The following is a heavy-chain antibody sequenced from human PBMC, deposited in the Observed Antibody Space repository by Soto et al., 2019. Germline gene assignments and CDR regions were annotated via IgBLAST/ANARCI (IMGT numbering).Heavy chain of an antibody. CDR2: IKQDGSEK. V-gene: IGHV3-7*04. D-gene: IGHD3-9*01. CDR3: ARDADWLLYDY. Sequence: GGSLRLSCAASGFTFSSYWMNWFRQAPGKGLEWVANIKQDGSEKYYVDSVKGRFTISRDNAKNSLYLQMNSLRAEDTDVYYCARDADWLLYDYWGQGTVVTVSS. CDR1: GFTFSSYW. J-gene: IGHJ4*02.